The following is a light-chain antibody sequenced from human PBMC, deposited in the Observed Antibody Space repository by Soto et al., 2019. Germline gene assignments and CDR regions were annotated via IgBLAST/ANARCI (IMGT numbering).Light chain of an antibody. CDR2: DVS. Sequence: QSALTQPASVSGSPGQSITISCTGTSSDVGGYNYVSWYQQHPGKAPKLMIYDVSNRPSGVSNRFSGSKSGNTASLTISGLQAEDEGDYYCSSYTSSSTLLFGAGTKLTV. CDR3: SSYTSSSTLL. CDR1: SSDVGGYNY. J-gene: IGLJ2*01. V-gene: IGLV2-14*01.